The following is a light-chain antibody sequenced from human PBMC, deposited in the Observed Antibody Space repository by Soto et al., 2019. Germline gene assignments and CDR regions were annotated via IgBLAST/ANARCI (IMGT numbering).Light chain of an antibody. J-gene: IGKJ2*01. Sequence: EIVMTQSPATLSVSPGERATLSCRASQSISINLAWYQQKLGQAPRLLIYGASTRATDIPARFSGSGSGTESTLTISSLQSEDYAIYYCHQYDSWPPYTFGQGTKVDIK. CDR1: QSISIN. CDR2: GAS. V-gene: IGKV3-15*01. CDR3: HQYDSWPPYT.